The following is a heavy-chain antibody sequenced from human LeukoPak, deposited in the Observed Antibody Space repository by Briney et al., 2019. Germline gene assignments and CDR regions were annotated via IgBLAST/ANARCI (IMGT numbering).Heavy chain of an antibody. CDR2: INPNSGGT. CDR3: ARGVQLWTQAGYYYYMDV. J-gene: IGHJ6*03. Sequence: GASVKVSCKASGYTFTGYYMHWVRQAPGQGLEWMGWINPNSGGTNYAQKFQGRVTMTRDTSISTAYMELSRLRSEDTAVYYCARGVQLWTQAGYYYYMDVWGKGTTVTVSS. D-gene: IGHD5-18*01. V-gene: IGHV1-2*02. CDR1: GYTFTGYY.